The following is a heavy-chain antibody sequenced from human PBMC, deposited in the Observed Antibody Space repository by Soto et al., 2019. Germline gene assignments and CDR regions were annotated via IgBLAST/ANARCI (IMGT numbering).Heavy chain of an antibody. D-gene: IGHD7-27*01. Sequence: GGSLRLSCAASGFTFSSYGMHWVRQAPGKGLEWVAVISYDGSNKYYADSVKGRFTISRDNSKNTLYLQMNSLRAEDTAVYYCAPRKTGDPWYFDLWGRGTLVTVSS. CDR3: APRKTGDPWYFDL. J-gene: IGHJ2*01. CDR2: ISYDGSNK. V-gene: IGHV3-30*03. CDR1: GFTFSSYG.